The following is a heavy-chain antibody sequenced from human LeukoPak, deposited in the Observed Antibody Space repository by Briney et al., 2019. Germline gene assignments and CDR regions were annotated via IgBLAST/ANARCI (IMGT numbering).Heavy chain of an antibody. CDR3: ARPVTPHYYYYYMDV. Sequence: PSETLSLTCAVSGYSISSGYYWGWIRQPPGKGLEWIGSIYHSGSTYYNPSLKSRVTISVDTSKNQFSLKLSSVTAADTAVYYCARPVTPHYYYYYMDVWGKGTTVTVSS. V-gene: IGHV4-38-2*01. CDR2: IYHSGST. D-gene: IGHD1-14*01. J-gene: IGHJ6*03. CDR1: GYSISSGYY.